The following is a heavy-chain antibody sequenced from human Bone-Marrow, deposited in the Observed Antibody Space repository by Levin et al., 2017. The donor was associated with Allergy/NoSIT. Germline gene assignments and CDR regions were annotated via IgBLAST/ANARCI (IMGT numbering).Heavy chain of an antibody. D-gene: IGHD6-13*01. J-gene: IGHJ5*02. CDR1: GFTFSSYS. CDR3: ARSGQLDSPGFDP. V-gene: IGHV3-21*01. CDR2: ISSSSSYI. Sequence: GESLKISCAASGFTFSSYSMNWVRQAPGKGLEWVSSISSSSSYIYYADSVKGRFTISRDNAKNSLYLQMNSLRAEDTAVYYCARSGQLDSPGFDPWGQGTLVTVSS.